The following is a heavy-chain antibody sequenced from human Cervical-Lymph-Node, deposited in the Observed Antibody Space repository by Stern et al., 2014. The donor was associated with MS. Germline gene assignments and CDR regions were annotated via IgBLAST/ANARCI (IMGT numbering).Heavy chain of an antibody. CDR2: INTDGSST. J-gene: IGHJ2*01. CDR3: TRDQGSYSYWYFDP. Sequence: EVQLVESGGDLVQPGGSLRLSCAASGFTFSSYWMHWVRQAPGKGPVWVSRINTDGSSTSYADSVKGRFTISRDNNKNTLYLQMNSLRAEDTAVYYCTRDQGSYSYWYFDPWGRGTLVTVSS. D-gene: IGHD1-26*01. V-gene: IGHV3-74*02. CDR1: GFTFSSYW.